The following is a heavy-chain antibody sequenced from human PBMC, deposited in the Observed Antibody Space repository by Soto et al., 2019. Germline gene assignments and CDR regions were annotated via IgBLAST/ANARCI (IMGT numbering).Heavy chain of an antibody. Sequence: SETLSLTCAVSGVSISNNNWWTWVRQPPGKGLEWIGEIHHSGNTNYNPSLKSRVTISLDKSNNQFSLKLNSVAAADTAVYYCARGNYYDSRGYSAFDYWGQGTLVTVSS. CDR2: IHHSGNT. D-gene: IGHD3-22*01. V-gene: IGHV4-4*02. J-gene: IGHJ4*02. CDR1: GVSISNNNW. CDR3: ARGNYYDSRGYSAFDY.